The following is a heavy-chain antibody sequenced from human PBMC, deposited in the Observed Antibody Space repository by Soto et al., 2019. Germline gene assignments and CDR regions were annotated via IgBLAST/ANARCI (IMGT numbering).Heavy chain of an antibody. CDR1: GFTFSSYS. Sequence: GSLRLSCAASGFTFSSYSMNWVRQAPGKGLEWVSYISSSSSTIYYADSVKGRFTISRDNAKNSLYLQMNSLRAEDTAVYYCARDLRPGYQLLHNWFDPWGQGTLVTVSS. CDR2: ISSSSSTI. D-gene: IGHD2-2*01. V-gene: IGHV3-48*01. CDR3: ARDLRPGYQLLHNWFDP. J-gene: IGHJ5*02.